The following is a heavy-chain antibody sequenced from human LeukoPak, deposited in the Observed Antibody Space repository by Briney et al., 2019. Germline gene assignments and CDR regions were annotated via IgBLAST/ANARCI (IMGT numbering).Heavy chain of an antibody. CDR2: INHSGST. V-gene: IGHV4-34*01. CDR3: ARGLPTMVRGVIITGRGVLVDY. D-gene: IGHD3-10*01. CDR1: GGSFSGYY. Sequence: SETLSLTCAVYGGSFSGYYWSWIRQPPGKGLEWNGEINHSGSTNYNPSLKSRVTILVDTSKNQFSLKLSSVTAADTAVYYCARGLPTMVRGVIITGRGVLVDYWGQGTLVTVSS. J-gene: IGHJ4*02.